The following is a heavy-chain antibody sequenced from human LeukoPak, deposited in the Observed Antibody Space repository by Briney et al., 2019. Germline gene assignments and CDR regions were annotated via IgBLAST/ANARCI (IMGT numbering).Heavy chain of an antibody. Sequence: GGSLRLSCAAPGFTFSNYWMSWDRQAPGKELEWLANLKQDGSEMYYVDSVKGRFTISRDNGKNSLYLQINSLRADDTAVYYCARDQGSMIVVPTTNWHFALWGRGTLVTVSS. J-gene: IGHJ2*01. D-gene: IGHD3-22*01. CDR3: ARDQGSMIVVPTTNWHFAL. CDR1: GFTFSNYW. V-gene: IGHV3-7*01. CDR2: LKQDGSEM.